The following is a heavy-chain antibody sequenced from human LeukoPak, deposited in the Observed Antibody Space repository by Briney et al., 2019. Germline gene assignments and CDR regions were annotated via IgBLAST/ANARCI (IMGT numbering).Heavy chain of an antibody. V-gene: IGHV3-15*01. Sequence: GGSLRLSCAASGFTFSNAWMSWVRQAPGEGLEWVGHIKSKIDGETTGYAAPEKGRFTISRDDSKNMLYLQMNSLKTEDTAVYYCTTELGLSFGVRYFDHWGQGTSATVSS. CDR3: TTELGLSFGVRYFDH. CDR1: GFTFSNAW. CDR2: IKSKIDGETT. J-gene: IGHJ4*02. D-gene: IGHD3-10*01.